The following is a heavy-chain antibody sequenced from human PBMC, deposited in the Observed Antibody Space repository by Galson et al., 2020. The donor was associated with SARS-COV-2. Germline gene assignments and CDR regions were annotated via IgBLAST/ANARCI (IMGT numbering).Heavy chain of an antibody. CDR1: GYSFTNYW. D-gene: IGHD3-22*01. CDR3: ARQGYSSGNLMTDY. J-gene: IGHJ4*02. CDR2: IDPSDSYV. V-gene: IGHV5-10-1*01. Sequence: GESLKISCKGSGYSFTNYWITWVRRMPGKGLEWLGRIDPSDSYVNYSPSLQGHVTISADRSITTAYLQWSSLKASDTAIYYCARQGYSSGNLMTDYWGQGTLVTVSS.